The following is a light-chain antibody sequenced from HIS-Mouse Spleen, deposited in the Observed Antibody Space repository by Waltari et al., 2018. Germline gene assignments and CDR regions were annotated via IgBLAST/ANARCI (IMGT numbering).Light chain of an antibody. Sequence: DIQMTQSPSSLSASVGDRVTITCQAIQDISNYLNWYQQKPGKAPKLLIYDASNLETGVPSRFSGSGSGTEFTFTISSLQPEDIATYYCQQYDNLSWTFGQGTKVEIK. CDR3: QQYDNLSWT. CDR1: QDISNY. CDR2: DAS. J-gene: IGKJ1*01. V-gene: IGKV1-33*01.